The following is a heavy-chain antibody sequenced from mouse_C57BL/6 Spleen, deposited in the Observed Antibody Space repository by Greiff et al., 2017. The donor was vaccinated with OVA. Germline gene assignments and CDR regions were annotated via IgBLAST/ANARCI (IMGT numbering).Heavy chain of an antibody. Sequence: QVQLQQSGAELMKPGASVKLSCKATGYTFTGYWIEWVKQRPGHGLEWIGEILPGSGSTNYNEKFKGKATLTVDKSSNPAYMQLNSLTSEDSAIFDCARESYCDYGAMDYWGQGTSVTVSS. V-gene: IGHV1-9*01. CDR2: ILPGSGST. CDR3: ARESYCDYGAMDY. D-gene: IGHD2-4*01. J-gene: IGHJ4*01. CDR1: GYTFTGYW.